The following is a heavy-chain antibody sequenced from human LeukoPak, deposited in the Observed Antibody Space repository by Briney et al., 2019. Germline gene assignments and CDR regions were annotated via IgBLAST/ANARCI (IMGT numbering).Heavy chain of an antibody. D-gene: IGHD1-26*01. V-gene: IGHV4-4*02. CDR2: ISLSGLT. CDR1: GDSISSTNW. Sequence: PSETLSLTCGVSGDSISSTNWWSWVRQPPGQGLEWIGEISLSGLTNYNPSLKSRVTMSLDKSKNHLSLNLTSVTAADTAVYYCSRESGAFSPFGYWGQGTLVTVSA. J-gene: IGHJ4*02. CDR3: SRESGAFSPFGY.